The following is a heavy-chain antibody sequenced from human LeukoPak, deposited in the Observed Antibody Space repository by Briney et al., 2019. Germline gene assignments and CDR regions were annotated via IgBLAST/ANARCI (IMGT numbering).Heavy chain of an antibody. J-gene: IGHJ4*02. CDR2: INHSGST. Sequence: PSETLSLTCAVYGGSFSGYYWSWIRQPPGKGLEWIGEINHSGSTNYNPSLKSRVTISVDTSKSQFSLKLSSVTAADTAVYYCATSTACPDSSSCDESFDYWGQGTLVTVSS. CDR3: ATSTACPDSSSCDESFDY. V-gene: IGHV4-34*01. CDR1: GGSFSGYY. D-gene: IGHD6-13*01.